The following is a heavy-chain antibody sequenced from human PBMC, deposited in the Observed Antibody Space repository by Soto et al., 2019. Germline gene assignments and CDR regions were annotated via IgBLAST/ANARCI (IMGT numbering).Heavy chain of an antibody. CDR3: AWQSRDTPMVPFSQ. J-gene: IGHJ4*02. Sequence: DLEQSGADVRKPGSSVRVSCKASGGTADRFAISWVRQAPGEGLEWMGGITPLFRTPHYAQKFQGRVNITADGSSNATYMDLGSLTFDDTAVYYWAWQSRDTPMVPFSQWGQGTLVTVSS. CDR1: GGTADRFA. D-gene: IGHD2-15*01. V-gene: IGHV1-69*01. CDR2: ITPLFRTP.